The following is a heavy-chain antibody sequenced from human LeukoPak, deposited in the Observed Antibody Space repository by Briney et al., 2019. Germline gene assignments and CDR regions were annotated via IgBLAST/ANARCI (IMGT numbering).Heavy chain of an antibody. J-gene: IGHJ2*01. V-gene: IGHV3-30*03. CDR3: ARQAYGDYFDL. CDR2: ISYDGSNK. D-gene: IGHD4-17*01. CDR1: GFTFSRYG. Sequence: PGGSLRLSCAASGFTFSRYGLHWVRQAPGKGLEWVSAISYDGSNKYYADSVKGRFTISRDNSKNTLYLQMNSLRAEDTAVYYCARQAYGDYFDLWGRGALVTVSS.